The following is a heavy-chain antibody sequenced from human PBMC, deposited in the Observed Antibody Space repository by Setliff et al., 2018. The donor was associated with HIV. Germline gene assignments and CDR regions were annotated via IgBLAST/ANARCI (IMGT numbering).Heavy chain of an antibody. CDR2: ISSGGEIM. J-gene: IGHJ4*02. D-gene: IGHD2-8*02. CDR3: AKDFGNTGVFDD. V-gene: IGHV3-23*01. CDR1: GFTFSSYS. Sequence: GGSLRLSCAASGFTFSSYSMNWVRQAPGKGLEWVSAISSGGEIMFYADSVKGRFTISRDNSKNTLYLQMDSLRAEDTAVYYCAKDFGNTGVFDDWGQGTLVTVSS.